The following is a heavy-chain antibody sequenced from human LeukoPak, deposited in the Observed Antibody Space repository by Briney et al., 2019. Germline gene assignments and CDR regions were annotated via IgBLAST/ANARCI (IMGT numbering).Heavy chain of an antibody. Sequence: GGSLRLSCAASGFTVSSNYMSWVRQAPGKGLEWVSVIYSGGSTYYADSVKGRFTISRDNAKNSLCLQMNSLRAEDTALYYCARGGTYYYDSSGYSALLLDYWGQGTLVTVSS. CDR2: IYSGGST. V-gene: IGHV3-53*01. CDR3: ARGGTYYYDSSGYSALLLDY. CDR1: GFTVSSNY. D-gene: IGHD3-22*01. J-gene: IGHJ4*02.